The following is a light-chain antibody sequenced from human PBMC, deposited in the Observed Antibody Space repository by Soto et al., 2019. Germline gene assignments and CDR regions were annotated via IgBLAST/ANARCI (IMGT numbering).Light chain of an antibody. CDR2: DAS. CDR1: QSVSSY. J-gene: IGKJ1*01. V-gene: IGKV3-11*01. Sequence: EILLTQSPATLSLSPGERATLSCRASQSVSSYLAWYQQKPGQAPRLLIYDASNRATGIPARLSGSGSGTDFTLTISSLEPEDSAVYYCQQRSNWPTFGQGTKVDIK. CDR3: QQRSNWPT.